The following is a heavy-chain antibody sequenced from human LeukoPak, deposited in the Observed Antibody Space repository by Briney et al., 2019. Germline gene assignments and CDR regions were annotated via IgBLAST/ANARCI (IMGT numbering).Heavy chain of an antibody. D-gene: IGHD3-10*01. CDR3: AKRGDPKGNFAY. V-gene: IGHV3-33*06. CDR1: GFTFSSYG. Sequence: PGGSLRLSCAASGFTFSSYGMHWVRQAPGKGLEWVAVIWYDGSNKYYADSVKGRFTISRDNSKNTLYLQMNSLRAEDTALYYCAKRGDPKGNFAYWGQGTLVTVSS. CDR2: IWYDGSNK. J-gene: IGHJ4*02.